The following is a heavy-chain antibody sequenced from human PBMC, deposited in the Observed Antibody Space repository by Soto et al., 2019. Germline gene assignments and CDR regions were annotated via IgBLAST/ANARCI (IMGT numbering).Heavy chain of an antibody. CDR2: IKTKIEGGTT. CDR1: GFIFSNTW. CDR3: TADIPNISANYGMDV. V-gene: IGHV3-15*07. J-gene: IGHJ6*02. Sequence: EEQLVESGGGLVEPGGSLRLSCAASGFIFSNTWINWVRQAPGKGLEWVGRIKTKIEGGTTNYAAPAKGRFTVSGDDSKNTVYLHMNSLRTEDTAVYYCTADIPNISANYGMDVWGQGTTVTVSS. D-gene: IGHD6-25*01.